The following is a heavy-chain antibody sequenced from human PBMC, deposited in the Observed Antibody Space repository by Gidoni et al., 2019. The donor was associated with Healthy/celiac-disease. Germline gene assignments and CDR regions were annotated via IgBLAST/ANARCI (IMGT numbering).Heavy chain of an antibody. CDR1: GFTFSSYA. Sequence: EVQLLESGGGLVQPGGSLRLSCAASGFTFSSYAMSWVRQAPGKGLEWVSAISGSGGSTYYADSVKGRFTISRDNSKNTLYLQMNSLRAEDTAVYYCAKGRFIAVAGTPYYFDYWGQGTLVTVSS. D-gene: IGHD6-19*01. CDR3: AKGRFIAVAGTPYYFDY. CDR2: ISGSGGST. J-gene: IGHJ4*02. V-gene: IGHV3-23*01.